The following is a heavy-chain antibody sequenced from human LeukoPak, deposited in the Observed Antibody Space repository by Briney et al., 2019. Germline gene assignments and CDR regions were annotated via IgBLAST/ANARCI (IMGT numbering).Heavy chain of an antibody. CDR2: IYHSGST. Sequence: SETLSLTCAVSGGSISSGGYSWSWIRQPPGEGLEWIGYIYHSGSTYYNPSLKSRVTISVDRSKNQFSLKLSSVTAADTAVYYCARGPYYYDSSGYYPFDYWGQGTLVTVSS. D-gene: IGHD3-22*01. J-gene: IGHJ4*02. CDR1: GGSISSGGYS. V-gene: IGHV4-30-2*01. CDR3: ARGPYYYDSSGYYPFDY.